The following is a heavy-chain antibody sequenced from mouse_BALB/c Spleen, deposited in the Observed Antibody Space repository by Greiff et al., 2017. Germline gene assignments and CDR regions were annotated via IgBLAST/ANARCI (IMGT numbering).Heavy chain of an antibody. J-gene: IGHJ3*01. D-gene: IGHD2-4*01. CDR3: NAAMITTRAY. V-gene: IGHV1S135*01. Sequence: VQLQQSGPELMKPGASVKISCKASGYSFTSYYMHWVKQSHGKSLEWIGYIDPFNGGTSYNQKFKGKATLTVDKSSSTAYMHLSSLTSEDSAVYYCNAAMITTRAYWGQGTLVTVSA. CDR2: IDPFNGGT. CDR1: GYSFTSYY.